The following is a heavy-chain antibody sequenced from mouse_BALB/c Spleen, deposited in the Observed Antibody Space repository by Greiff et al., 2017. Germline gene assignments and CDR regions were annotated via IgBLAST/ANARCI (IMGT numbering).Heavy chain of an antibody. Sequence: VQLQQSGAELVRSGASVKLSCTASGFNIKDYYMHWVKQRPEQGLEWIGWIDPENGDTEYAPKFQGKATMTADTSSNTAYLQLSSLTSEDTAVYYCNAGYSLWCAYWGQGTLVTVSA. CDR3: NAGYSLWCAY. CDR1: GFNIKDYY. CDR2: IDPENGDT. J-gene: IGHJ3*01. V-gene: IGHV14-4*02. D-gene: IGHD2-12*01.